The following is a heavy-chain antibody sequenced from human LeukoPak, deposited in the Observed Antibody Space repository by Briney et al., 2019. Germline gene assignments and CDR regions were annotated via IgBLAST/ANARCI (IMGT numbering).Heavy chain of an antibody. CDR1: GFTFSSYW. Sequence: PGGSLRLSCAASGFTFSSYWMSWVRQAPGKGLEWVANIKQDGSEKYYVDSVKGRFTISRDNAKNSLYLQMNSLRAEDTAVYYCARVEKQWLVGYYFDYWGQGTLVTVSS. D-gene: IGHD6-19*01. J-gene: IGHJ4*02. V-gene: IGHV3-7*03. CDR2: IKQDGSEK. CDR3: ARVEKQWLVGYYFDY.